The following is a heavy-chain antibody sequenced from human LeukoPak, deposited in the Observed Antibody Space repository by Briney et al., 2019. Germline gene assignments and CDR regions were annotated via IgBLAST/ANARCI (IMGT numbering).Heavy chain of an antibody. D-gene: IGHD1-26*01. J-gene: IGHJ4*02. CDR1: GYTFTGYY. Sequence: ASVTVSCKASGYTFTGYYMHWVRQAPGQGPEWMGWINPNSGGTNYAQKFQGRVTMTRDTSISTAYMELSRLRSDDTAVYYCAHRTVQVGAFVYWGQGTLVTVSS. V-gene: IGHV1-2*02. CDR2: INPNSGGT. CDR3: AHRTVQVGAFVY.